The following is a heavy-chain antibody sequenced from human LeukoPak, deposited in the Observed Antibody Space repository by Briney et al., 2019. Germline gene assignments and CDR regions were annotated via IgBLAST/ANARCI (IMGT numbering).Heavy chain of an antibody. J-gene: IGHJ6*04. D-gene: IGHD3-10*02. CDR2: ISSSGSTI. CDR3: AELGITMIGGV. CDR1: GFTFSNAW. Sequence: QSGGSLRLSCAASGFTFSNAWMSWVRQAPGKGLEWVSYISSSGSTIYYADSVKGRFTISRDSAKNSLYLQMNSLRAEDTAVYYCAELGITMIGGVWGKGTTVTISS. V-gene: IGHV3-48*04.